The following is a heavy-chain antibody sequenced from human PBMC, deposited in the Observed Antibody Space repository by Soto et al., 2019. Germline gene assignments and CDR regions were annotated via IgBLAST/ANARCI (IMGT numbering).Heavy chain of an antibody. D-gene: IGHD4-4*01. J-gene: IGHJ5*02. V-gene: IGHV1-69*13. Sequence: SVKVSCKASGGTFSSYAISWVRQAPGQGLEWMGGIIPIFGTANYAQKFQGRVTITADESTSTAYMELSSLRSEDSAVYHWARQGDYSNGWFGRCDQGTLVTVCS. CDR3: ARQGDYSNGWFGR. CDR1: GGTFSSYA. CDR2: IIPIFGTA.